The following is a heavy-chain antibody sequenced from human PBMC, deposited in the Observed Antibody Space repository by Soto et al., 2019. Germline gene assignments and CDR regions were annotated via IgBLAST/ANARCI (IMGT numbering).Heavy chain of an antibody. Sequence: PGESLKISCKGTVYSFAGYWITWVRQMPGKGLEWMGRIDPSDSYSNYSPSFQGHVTISADKSISTAYLQWSSLKASDTAMYYCARQTAYYDGSGYYVYWGQGTLVTVSS. CDR3: ARQTAYYDGSGYYVY. D-gene: IGHD3-22*01. CDR1: VYSFAGYW. V-gene: IGHV5-10-1*01. CDR2: IDPSDSYS. J-gene: IGHJ4*02.